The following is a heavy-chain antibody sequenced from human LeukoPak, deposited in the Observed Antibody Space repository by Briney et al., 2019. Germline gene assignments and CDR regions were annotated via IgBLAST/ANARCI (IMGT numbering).Heavy chain of an antibody. V-gene: IGHV3-30-3*01. J-gene: IGHJ4*02. CDR1: GFTFSSYA. D-gene: IGHD2-15*01. CDR3: ARGLGYCSGGSCYSHFAFDY. Sequence: PGRSLRLSCAASGFTFSSYAMHWVRQAPGKGLEWVAVISYDGSNKYYADSVKGRFTISRDNSKNTLYLQMSSLRAEDTAVYYCARGLGYCSGGSCYSHFAFDYWGQGTLVTVSS. CDR2: ISYDGSNK.